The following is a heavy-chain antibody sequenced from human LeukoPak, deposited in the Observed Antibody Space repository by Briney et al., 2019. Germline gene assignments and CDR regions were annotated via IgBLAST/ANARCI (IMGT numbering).Heavy chain of an antibody. Sequence: PGGSLRLSCAASGFTFSSYWMHWVRQAPGKGLEWVSYISSSGSTIYYADSVKGRFTISRDNAKNSLYLQMNSLRAEDTAVYYCARFGGSSWYYFDYWGQGTLVTVSS. CDR3: ARFGGSSWYYFDY. V-gene: IGHV3-48*04. CDR1: GFTFSSYW. D-gene: IGHD6-13*01. J-gene: IGHJ4*02. CDR2: ISSSGSTI.